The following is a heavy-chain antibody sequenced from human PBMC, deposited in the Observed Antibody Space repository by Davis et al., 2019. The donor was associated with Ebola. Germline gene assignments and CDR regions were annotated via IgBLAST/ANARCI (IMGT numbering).Heavy chain of an antibody. V-gene: IGHV3-30-3*01. CDR2: ISYDGSNK. CDR3: ARVLLWFGEFDY. Sequence: GESLKISCAASGFTFSSYAMHWVRQAPGKGLEWVAVISYDGSNKYYADSVKGRFTISRDNSKNTLYLQMNSLRAEDTAVYYCARVLLWFGEFDYWGQGTLVTVSS. D-gene: IGHD3-10*01. J-gene: IGHJ4*02. CDR1: GFTFSSYA.